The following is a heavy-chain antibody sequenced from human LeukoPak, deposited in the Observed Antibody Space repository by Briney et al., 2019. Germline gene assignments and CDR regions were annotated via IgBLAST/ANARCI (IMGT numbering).Heavy chain of an antibody. CDR2: IYYGGST. CDR1: GGSISSYY. CDR3: AASSGWYSPYYYGMDV. D-gene: IGHD6-19*01. V-gene: IGHV4-59*03. Sequence: SETLSLTCTVSGGSISSYYWSWIRQSPGKGLEWIGYIYYGGSTNYNPSLKSRVTISVDTSKNQFSLKLSSVTPADTAVYYCAASSGWYSPYYYGMDVWGQGTTVTVSS. J-gene: IGHJ6*02.